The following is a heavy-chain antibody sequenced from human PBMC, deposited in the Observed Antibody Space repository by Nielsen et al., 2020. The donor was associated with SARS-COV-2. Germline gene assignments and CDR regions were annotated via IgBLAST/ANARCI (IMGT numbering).Heavy chain of an antibody. Sequence: GESLKISCQGSGYTFTSYWIGWVRQMPGKGLEWMGIIYPGDSDTRYSPSFQGQVTISADKSISTAYLQWSSLKASDTAMYYCAISYCSSTSCYGDYGMDVWGQGTTVTVSS. CDR2: IYPGDSDT. D-gene: IGHD2-2*01. CDR3: AISYCSSTSCYGDYGMDV. CDR1: GYTFTSYW. V-gene: IGHV5-51*01. J-gene: IGHJ6*02.